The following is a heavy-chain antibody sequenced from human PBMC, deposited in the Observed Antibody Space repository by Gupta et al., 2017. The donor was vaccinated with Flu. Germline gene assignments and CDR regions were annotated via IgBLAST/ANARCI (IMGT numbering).Heavy chain of an antibody. CDR3: ARGGGGYYDFWSGYPIDY. D-gene: IGHD3-3*01. J-gene: IGHJ4*02. Sequence: GKGLEWVANIKQDGSGKYYRDSVRGRFTISRVNAKNSLYLQMNSLRVEDTAVYYCARGGGGYYDFWSGYPIDYWGQGTLVTVSS. V-gene: IGHV3-7*01. CDR2: IKQDGSGK.